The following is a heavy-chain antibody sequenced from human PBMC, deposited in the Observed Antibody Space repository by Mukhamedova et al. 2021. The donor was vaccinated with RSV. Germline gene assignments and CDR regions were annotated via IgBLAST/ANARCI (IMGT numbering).Heavy chain of an antibody. J-gene: IGHJ4*02. V-gene: IGHV3-23*03. CDR3: AKQSYYGSGSYSSGIDY. Sequence: VSVIYSGGSSTYYADFVKGQFIISRDDSKNTLYLRMHSLRAEDTAVYYCAKQSYYGSGSYSSGIDYWGQGTLVTVSS. D-gene: IGHD3-10*01. CDR2: IYSGGSST.